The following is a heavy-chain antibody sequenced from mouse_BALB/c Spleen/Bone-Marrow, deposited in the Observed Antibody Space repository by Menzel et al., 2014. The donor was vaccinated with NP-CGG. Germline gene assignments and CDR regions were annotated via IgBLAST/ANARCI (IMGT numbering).Heavy chain of an antibody. D-gene: IGHD1-1*01. CDR2: IRNKANGYKT. V-gene: IGHV7-3*02. CDR1: GFNFTDYY. J-gene: IGHJ1*01. Sequence: EVKLMESGGGLVQPGGSLRLSCATSGFNFTDYYMSWVRQPPGKALEWLGFIRNKANGYKTEHSASVKGRCTISRDNSQTILYLQMNTLRPEDRATYYCERDKNYGSHWYFDVWGAGTTVTVSS. CDR3: ERDKNYGSHWYFDV.